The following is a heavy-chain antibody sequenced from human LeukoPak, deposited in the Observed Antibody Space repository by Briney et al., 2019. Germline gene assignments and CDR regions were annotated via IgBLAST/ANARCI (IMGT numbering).Heavy chain of an antibody. J-gene: IGHJ4*02. V-gene: IGHV4-39*01. CDR1: GGSISSSSYY. Sequence: SETLSLTCSVSGGSISSSSYYWGWIRQPPGKGLEWIGSIYYSGNTYYNPSLKSRVTISVDTSKNQFSLKLGSVTAADTAVYYCARSGRPLRYWGQGTLVTVSS. CDR3: ARSGRPLRY. CDR2: IYYSGNT. D-gene: IGHD1-26*01.